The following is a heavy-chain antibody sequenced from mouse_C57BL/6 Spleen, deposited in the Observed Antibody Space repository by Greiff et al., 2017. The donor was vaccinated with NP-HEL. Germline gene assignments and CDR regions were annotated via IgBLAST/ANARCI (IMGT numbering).Heavy chain of an antibody. CDR2: IYPGDGDT. CDR1: GYAFSSSW. V-gene: IGHV1-82*01. Sequence: QVQLQQSGPELVKPGASVKISCKASGYAFSSSWMNWVKQRPGKGLEWIGRIYPGDGDTNYNGKFKGKATLTADESSSTAYMQLSSLTSEDSAVYFCARSYYYGSFDYWGQGTTLTVSS. J-gene: IGHJ2*01. CDR3: ARSYYYGSFDY. D-gene: IGHD1-1*01.